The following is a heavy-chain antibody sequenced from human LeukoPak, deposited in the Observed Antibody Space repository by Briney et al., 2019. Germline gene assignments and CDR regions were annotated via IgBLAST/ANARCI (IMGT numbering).Heavy chain of an antibody. V-gene: IGHV1-2*02. CDR3: ARDLHGSGTWNYYYYYMDV. D-gene: IGHD3-10*01. J-gene: IGHJ6*03. Sequence: ASLKVSCKASGYTFTGYYMHWVRQAPGQGLEWMGWINPNSGGTNYAQKFQGRVTMTRDTSISTAYMELSRLRSDDTAVYYCARDLHGSGTWNYYYYYMDVWGKGTTVTVSS. CDR1: GYTFTGYY. CDR2: INPNSGGT.